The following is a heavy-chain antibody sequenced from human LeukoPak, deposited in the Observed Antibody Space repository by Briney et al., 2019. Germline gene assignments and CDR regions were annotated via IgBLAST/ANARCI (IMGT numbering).Heavy chain of an antibody. CDR2: IFYSGST. J-gene: IGHJ1*01. V-gene: IGHV4-39*07. CDR1: GVSISSSNSY. Sequence: SETLSLTCTVSGVSISSSNSYWGWIRQPPGKGLEWIGNIFYSGSTYYSPSLRSRVTISLDTSRNQFSLKLSSVTAADTAVYYCARSGWYSSSWPEYFQDWGQGTQVTVSS. CDR3: ARSGWYSSSWPEYFQD. D-gene: IGHD6-13*01.